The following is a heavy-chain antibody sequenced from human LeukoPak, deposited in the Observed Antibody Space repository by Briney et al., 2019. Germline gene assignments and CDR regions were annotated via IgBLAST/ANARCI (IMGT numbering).Heavy chain of an antibody. CDR2: IIPIFGTA. D-gene: IGHD3-9*01. J-gene: IGHJ5*02. CDR3: ARGGTYYDIFGWFDP. V-gene: IGHV1-69*13. Sequence: GASVTVSCKASGGTFSSYAISWVRQAPGQGLEWMGGIIPIFGTANYAQKFQGRVTITADESTSTAYMELSSLRSEDTAVYYCARGGTYYDIFGWFDPWGQGTLVTVSS. CDR1: GGTFSSYA.